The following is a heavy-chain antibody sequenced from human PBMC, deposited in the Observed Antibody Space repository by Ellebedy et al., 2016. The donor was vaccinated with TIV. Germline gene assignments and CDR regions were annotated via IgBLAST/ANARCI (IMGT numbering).Heavy chain of an antibody. CDR2: INVGNGNT. Sequence: ASVKVSCKASGYTFSSYAVHWVRQAPGQRLEWLGWINVGNGNTKYSQKFQGRVTITRDTSARTAYMELSSLRSEDTAVYYCAREVIAAAGIQPNFDYWGQGTLVTVSS. J-gene: IGHJ4*02. V-gene: IGHV1-3*01. D-gene: IGHD6-13*01. CDR1: GYTFSSYA. CDR3: AREVIAAAGIQPNFDY.